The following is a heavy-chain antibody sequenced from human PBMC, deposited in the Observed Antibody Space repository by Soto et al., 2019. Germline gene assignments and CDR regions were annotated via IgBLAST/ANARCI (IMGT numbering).Heavy chain of an antibody. CDR1: GFTVSSNY. D-gene: IGHD5-18*01. Sequence: HPGGSLRLSCAASGFTVSSNYMSWVHQAPGRGLEWLSVIFAGGGTYYADSVKGRFTISKDNSKNRVYLHMNTLRAGDTAVYYCAGGFSYGYIDHWGQGTPVTVSS. CDR3: AGGFSYGYIDH. V-gene: IGHV3-53*01. CDR2: IFAGGGT. J-gene: IGHJ4*02.